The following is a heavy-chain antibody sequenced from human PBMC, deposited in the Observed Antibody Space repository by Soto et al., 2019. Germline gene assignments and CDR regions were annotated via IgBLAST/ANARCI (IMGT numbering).Heavy chain of an antibody. CDR3: ARDYSGYAGYFDL. D-gene: IGHD5-12*01. V-gene: IGHV3-11*05. CDR2: ISSTSTYT. J-gene: IGHJ2*01. CDR1: GFTFSDYY. Sequence: QVQLVESGGGLVKPGGSLRLSCAASGFTFSDYYMTWIRQAPGRGLEWVSYISSTSTYTNYADSVKGRFTISRNNAKNSLYLQMNSLRAEDTAVYYCARDYSGYAGYFDLWGRGTLVTVSS.